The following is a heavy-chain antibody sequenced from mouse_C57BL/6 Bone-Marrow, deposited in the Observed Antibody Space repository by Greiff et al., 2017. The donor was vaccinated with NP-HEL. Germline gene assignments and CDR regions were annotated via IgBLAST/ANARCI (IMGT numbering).Heavy chain of an antibody. CDR3: ARSLLLPPYYYAMDY. CDR1: GYTFTSYT. Sequence: VQLVESGAELARPGASVKMSCKASGYTFTSYTMHWVKQRPGQGLEWIGYINPSSGYTKYNQKFKDKATLTADKSSSTAYMQLSSLTSEDSAVYYCARSLLLPPYYYAMDYWGQGTSVTVSS. J-gene: IGHJ4*01. V-gene: IGHV1-4*01. D-gene: IGHD1-1*01. CDR2: INPSSGYT.